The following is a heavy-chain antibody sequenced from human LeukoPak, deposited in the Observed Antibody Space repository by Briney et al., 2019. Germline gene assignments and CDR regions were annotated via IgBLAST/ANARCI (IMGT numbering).Heavy chain of an antibody. D-gene: IGHD2-15*01. V-gene: IGHV4-34*01. Sequence: SETLSLTCAVYGGPFSGYYWSWIRQPPGKGLEWIGEINHSGSTNYNPSLKSRVTISVDTSKNQFSLKLSSVTAADTAVYYCARSDDTGSAFDYWGQGTLVTVSS. CDR3: ARSDDTGSAFDY. J-gene: IGHJ4*02. CDR1: GGPFSGYY. CDR2: INHSGST.